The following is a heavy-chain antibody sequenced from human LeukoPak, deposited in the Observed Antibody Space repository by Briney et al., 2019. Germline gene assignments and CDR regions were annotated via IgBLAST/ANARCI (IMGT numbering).Heavy chain of an antibody. J-gene: IGHJ4*02. CDR1: GGTFSSYT. CDR3: ASKGDTYCGGDCYSN. V-gene: IGHV1-69*02. D-gene: IGHD2-21*01. CDR2: FIPILGIA. Sequence: SVKVSXKASGGTFSSYTISWVRQAPGQGLEWMGRFIPILGIANYAQKFQGRVTITADKSTSTAYMELSSLRSEDTAVYYCASKGDTYCGGDCYSNWGQGTLVTVSS.